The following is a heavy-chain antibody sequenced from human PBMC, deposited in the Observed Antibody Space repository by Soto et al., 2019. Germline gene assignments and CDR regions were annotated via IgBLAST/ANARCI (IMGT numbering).Heavy chain of an antibody. CDR3: ARGQGYCSSTSCPGGFDP. J-gene: IGHJ5*02. D-gene: IGHD2-2*01. Sequence: SETLSLTCAVSGGSISSGGYSWSWIRQPPGKGLEWIGYIYHSGSTYYNPSLKSRVTISVDRSKNQFSLKLSSVTAADTAVYYCARGQGYCSSTSCPGGFDPWGQGTLVTVSS. CDR1: GGSISSGGYS. V-gene: IGHV4-30-2*01. CDR2: IYHSGST.